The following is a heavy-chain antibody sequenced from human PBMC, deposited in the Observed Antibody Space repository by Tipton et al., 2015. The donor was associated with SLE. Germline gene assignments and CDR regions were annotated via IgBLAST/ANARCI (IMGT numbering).Heavy chain of an antibody. CDR1: GDSISSGSYY. Sequence: LRLSCTVSGDSISSGSYYWSWIRQPAGKGLEWIGYIYTCGSTNYSPSLKSRVTISVDTSKNQFSLKLSSVTAADTAVYYCASGYSSSWTFDYWGQGTLVTVSS. CDR2: IYTCGST. D-gene: IGHD6-13*01. J-gene: IGHJ4*02. V-gene: IGHV4-61*09. CDR3: ASGYSSSWTFDY.